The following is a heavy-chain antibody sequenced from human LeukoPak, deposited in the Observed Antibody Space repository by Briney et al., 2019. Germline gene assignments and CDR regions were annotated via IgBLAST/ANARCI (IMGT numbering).Heavy chain of an antibody. D-gene: IGHD6-19*01. CDR1: GFTASSNY. V-gene: IGHV3-53*01. J-gene: IGHJ4*02. CDR3: ARSYSSGWYGYFDY. Sequence: HGGSLRRSCGASGFTASSNYMSWVRQAPGKGLEGVEVIYSGGSPYYTDSVKGRFTLSRDNSKTTLYLQMNSLRAEDTAVYYCARSYSSGWYGYFDYWGQGTLVTVSS. CDR2: IYSGGSP.